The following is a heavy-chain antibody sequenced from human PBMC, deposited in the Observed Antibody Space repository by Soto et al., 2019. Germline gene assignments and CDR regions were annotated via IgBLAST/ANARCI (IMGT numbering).Heavy chain of an antibody. D-gene: IGHD3-22*01. CDR1: GGSFSGYY. Sequence: QVQLQQWGAGLLKPSETLSLTCAVYGGSFSGYYWSWIRQPPGKGLEWIGEINHSGSTNYNPSLKSRVTISVDTSKNKFSLKLSSVTAADTAVYYCARDYYDSSGRPTIDYWGQGTLVTVSS. V-gene: IGHV4-34*01. CDR2: INHSGST. CDR3: ARDYYDSSGRPTIDY. J-gene: IGHJ4*02.